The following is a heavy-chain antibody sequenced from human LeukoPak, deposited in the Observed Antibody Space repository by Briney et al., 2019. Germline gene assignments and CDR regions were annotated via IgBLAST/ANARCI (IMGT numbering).Heavy chain of an antibody. V-gene: IGHV4-34*01. J-gene: IGHJ1*01. D-gene: IGHD2-15*01. CDR1: GGSFSGYY. CDR3: ARAMIPPFGYCSGGSCHSPFQH. Sequence: SETLSLTCAVYGGSFSGYYWSWIHQPPGKGLEWIGEINHSGSTNYNPSLKSRVTISVDTSKNQFSLKLSSVTAADTAVYYCARAMIPPFGYCSGGSCHSPFQHWGQGTLVTVSS. CDR2: INHSGST.